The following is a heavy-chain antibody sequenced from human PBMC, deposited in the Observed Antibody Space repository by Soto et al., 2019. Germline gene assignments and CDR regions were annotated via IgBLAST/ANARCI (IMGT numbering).Heavy chain of an antibody. CDR1: GYTFTSYG. V-gene: IGHV1-18*01. J-gene: IGHJ5*02. CDR2: ISAYNGNT. D-gene: IGHD1-26*01. Sequence: GASVKVSCKASGYTFTSYGISWVRQAPGQGLEWMGWISAYNGNTNYAQKLQGRVTMTTDTSTSTAYMELRSLRSDDTAVYYCARELVNYYGGRTNNWLDPWGQGTLVTVSS. CDR3: ARELVNYYGGRTNNWLDP.